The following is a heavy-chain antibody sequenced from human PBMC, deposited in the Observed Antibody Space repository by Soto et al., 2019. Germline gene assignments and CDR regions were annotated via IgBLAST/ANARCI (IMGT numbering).Heavy chain of an antibody. J-gene: IGHJ4*02. D-gene: IGHD3-22*01. V-gene: IGHV1-18*01. CDR3: ARVGPFYYDSSGYCHY. Sequence: ASVKVSCKASGYTFTSFGISWVRQAPGQGLEWMGWISAYNGDTNSAQKFQGRVTMTTDTSTNTAYMELRSLRSDDTAVYYCARVGPFYYDSSGYCHYWGQGTLVTVSS. CDR1: GYTFTSFG. CDR2: ISAYNGDT.